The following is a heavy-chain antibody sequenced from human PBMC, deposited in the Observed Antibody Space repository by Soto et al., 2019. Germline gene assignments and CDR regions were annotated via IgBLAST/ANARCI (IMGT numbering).Heavy chain of an antibody. Sequence: EVQLVESGGGLVQPGGSLRLSCAASGFTFSSYWMSWVRQAPGKGLEWVANIKQDGSEKYYVDSVKGRFTISRDNAKNSLYLKMNSLRAEDTAGDYCARVVTTVTPFDYWGQGTLVTVSS. D-gene: IGHD4-17*01. CDR3: ARVVTTVTPFDY. CDR1: GFTFSSYW. J-gene: IGHJ4*02. CDR2: IKQDGSEK. V-gene: IGHV3-7*01.